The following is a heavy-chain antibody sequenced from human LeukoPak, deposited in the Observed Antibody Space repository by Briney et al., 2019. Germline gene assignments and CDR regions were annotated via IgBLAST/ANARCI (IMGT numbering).Heavy chain of an antibody. J-gene: IGHJ6*04. D-gene: IGHD2-2*02. Sequence: GGSLRLSCAASGFTFSSYWMSWVRQAPGKGLEWVANIKQDGSEKYYVDSVKGRFTISRDNAKNSLYLQMNSLRAEDTAVYYCARRYCSSTSCYTRGRMDVWGKGTTVTVTS. CDR3: ARRYCSSTSCYTRGRMDV. CDR2: IKQDGSEK. CDR1: GFTFSSYW. V-gene: IGHV3-7*01.